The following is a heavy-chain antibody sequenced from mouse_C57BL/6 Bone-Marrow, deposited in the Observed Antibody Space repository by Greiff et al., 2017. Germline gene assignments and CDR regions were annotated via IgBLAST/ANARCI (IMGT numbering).Heavy chain of an antibody. D-gene: IGHD1-1*01. CDR3: ARKGYGSSSFAY. V-gene: IGHV2-2*01. CDR2: IWSGGST. Sequence: QVHVKQSGPGLVQPSQSLSITCTVSGFSLTSYGVHWVRQSPGKGLEWLGVIWSGGSTDYNAAFISRLSISKDNSKSQVFCKMNSLQADDTAIYYCARKGYGSSSFAYWGQGTLVTVSA. J-gene: IGHJ3*01. CDR1: GFSLTSYG.